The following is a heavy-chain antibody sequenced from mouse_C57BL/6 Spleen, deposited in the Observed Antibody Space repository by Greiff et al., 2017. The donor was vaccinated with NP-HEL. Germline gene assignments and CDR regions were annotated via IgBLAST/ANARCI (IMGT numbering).Heavy chain of an antibody. D-gene: IGHD1-1*01. J-gene: IGHJ2*01. CDR2: IDPETGGT. CDR3: TRQGDYYGSSYN. Sequence: QVQLKQSGAELVRPGASVTLSCKASGYTFTDYEMHWVKQTPVHGLEWIGAIDPETGGTAYNQKFKGKAILTADKSSSTAYMELRSLTSEDSAVYYCTRQGDYYGSSYNWGQGTTLTVSS. CDR1: GYTFTDYE. V-gene: IGHV1-15*01.